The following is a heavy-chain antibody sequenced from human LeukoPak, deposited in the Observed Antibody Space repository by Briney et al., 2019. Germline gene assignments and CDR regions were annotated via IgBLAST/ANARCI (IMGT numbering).Heavy chain of an antibody. CDR1: VYTFTGYY. CDR2: INPNSGGT. D-gene: IGHD1-26*01. Sequence: ASVNVSCKASVYTFTGYYMHWVRQAPGQGLGWMGWINPNSGGTNYAQKFQGRVTMTRDTSISTAYMELSRLRSDDTAVYYCARAVGATTRWFDPWGQGTLVTVSS. V-gene: IGHV1-2*02. J-gene: IGHJ5*02. CDR3: ARAVGATTRWFDP.